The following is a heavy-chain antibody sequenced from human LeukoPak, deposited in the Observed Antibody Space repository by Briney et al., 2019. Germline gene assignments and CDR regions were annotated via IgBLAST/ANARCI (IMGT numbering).Heavy chain of an antibody. D-gene: IGHD5-24*01. Sequence: PGGSLRLSCAASGFTFSDYYMSWIRQAPGKGLEWVSYISSSGSTIYYADSVKGRFTISRDNAKSSLYLQMNSLRAEDTAVYYCARDHERGYGYSNYFNSWGQGTLVTVSS. CDR1: GFTFSDYY. J-gene: IGHJ4*02. V-gene: IGHV3-11*01. CDR3: ARDHERGYGYSNYFNS. CDR2: ISSSGSTI.